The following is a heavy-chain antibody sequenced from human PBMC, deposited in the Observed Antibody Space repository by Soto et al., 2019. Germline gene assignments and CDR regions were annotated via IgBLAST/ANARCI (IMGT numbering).Heavy chain of an antibody. CDR3: TTDPGDCEDY. CDR2: IKSKTDGGTT. Sequence: GGSLRLSCAASGITFTNAWMSWVRQAPGKGLEWVGRIKSKTDGGTTDYAAPVIGRFTISRDDSRNTLYLQMSSLKTEDTAVYYCTTDPGDCEDYWGQGTLVTVSS. V-gene: IGHV3-15*01. J-gene: IGHJ4*02. D-gene: IGHD2-21*02. CDR1: GITFTNAW.